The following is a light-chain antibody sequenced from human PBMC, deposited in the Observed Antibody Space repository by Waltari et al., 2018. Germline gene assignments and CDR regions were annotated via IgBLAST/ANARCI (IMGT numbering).Light chain of an antibody. V-gene: IGKV3-20*01. CDR1: QSVGKY. CDR3: QKYESLPAT. Sequence: ELVLTQSPGPLSLSPGERATLSCRASQSVGKYLAWYQQRPGQAPRLLLSHASIRATGIPDRFSGSGSVTDFSLTISRLEPEDFAVYYWQKYESLPATFGQGTTVEIK. CDR2: HAS. J-gene: IGKJ1*01.